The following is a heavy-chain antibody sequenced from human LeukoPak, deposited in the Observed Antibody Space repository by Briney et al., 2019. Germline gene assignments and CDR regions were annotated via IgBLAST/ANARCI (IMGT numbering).Heavy chain of an antibody. J-gene: IGHJ2*01. CDR1: GGSISSYY. V-gene: IGHV4-59*01. Sequence: SETLSHTCTVSGGSISSYYWSWIRQPPGKGLEWIGYIYYSGSTNYNPSLKSRVTISVDTSKNQFSLKLSSVTAADTAVYYCARVTDSSGYPHWYFDLWGRGTLVTVSS. CDR3: ARVTDSSGYPHWYFDL. CDR2: IYYSGST. D-gene: IGHD3-22*01.